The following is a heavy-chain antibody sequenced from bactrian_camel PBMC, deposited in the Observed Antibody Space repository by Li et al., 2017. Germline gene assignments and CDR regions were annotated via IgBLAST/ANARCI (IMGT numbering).Heavy chain of an antibody. CDR3: ATGDAYGGGDSLLESRYMY. Sequence: HVQLVESGGGSVQAGGSLRLSCTASESTYGRLFLAWFRQAPGKGREGVASISTRVDATYYADSVKARFTISRDNAKNTVDLQMSSLKPEDTAVYYCATGDAYGGGDSLLESRYMYWGQGTQVTVS. J-gene: IGHJ4*01. CDR2: ISTRVDAT. V-gene: IGHV3S63*01. D-gene: IGHD6*01. CDR1: ESTYGRLF.